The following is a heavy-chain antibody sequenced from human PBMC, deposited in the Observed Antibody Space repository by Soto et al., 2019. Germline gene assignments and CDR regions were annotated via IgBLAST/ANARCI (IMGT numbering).Heavy chain of an antibody. CDR1: GGSISSGSYY. CDR2: IYYSGST. Sequence: SETLSLTCTVSGGSISSGSYYWTWIRQHPGKGLEWIGYIYYSGSTYYNPSLKSRVTISVDTSENQFSLKLSSVTAADTAVYYCARGNYGDSAYYFDYWGQGTLVTVSS. V-gene: IGHV4-31*03. D-gene: IGHD4-17*01. J-gene: IGHJ4*02. CDR3: ARGNYGDSAYYFDY.